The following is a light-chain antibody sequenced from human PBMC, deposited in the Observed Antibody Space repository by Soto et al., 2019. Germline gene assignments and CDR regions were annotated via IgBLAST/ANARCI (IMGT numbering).Light chain of an antibody. Sequence: QSVLTQPPSVSGAPGQRVTISCTESSSNIGAGYDVHWYQQLPGTAPKLLIYGNSNRPSGFPDRFSGSKSGTSASLAITGLQAEDEADYYCQSYDISLSGWVFGGGTKLTVL. CDR3: QSYDISLSGWV. J-gene: IGLJ3*02. CDR1: SSNIGAGYD. V-gene: IGLV1-40*01. CDR2: GNS.